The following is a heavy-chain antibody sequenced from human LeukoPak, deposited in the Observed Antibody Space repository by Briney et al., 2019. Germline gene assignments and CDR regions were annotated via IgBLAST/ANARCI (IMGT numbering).Heavy chain of an antibody. Sequence: PGGSLRLSCAASGFTFSSYAMSWVRQAPGKGLEWVSPICSSGGSTYYADPVRGRFTISRDNSKNTPYLQMNSLRAEDTTVYYCTKDGGDGTPIYGYYFDCWGQGTLVTVSP. D-gene: IGHD3-16*01. CDR1: GFTFSSYA. V-gene: IGHV3-23*01. CDR2: ICSSGGST. J-gene: IGHJ4*02. CDR3: TKDGGDGTPIYGYYFDC.